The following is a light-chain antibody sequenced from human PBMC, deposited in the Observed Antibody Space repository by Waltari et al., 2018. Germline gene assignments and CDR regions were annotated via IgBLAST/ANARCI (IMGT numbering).Light chain of an antibody. CDR2: EVS. V-gene: IGLV2-14*01. Sequence: QSALTQPASVSGSPGQSITISCPGTSSDVGGYNYASWYQQHPGKAPKLMIYEVSNRPSGVSNRFSGSKSGNTASLTISGLQAEDEADDYCSSYTSSSTKVFGGGTKLTVL. CDR1: SSDVGGYNY. CDR3: SSYTSSSTKV. J-gene: IGLJ2*01.